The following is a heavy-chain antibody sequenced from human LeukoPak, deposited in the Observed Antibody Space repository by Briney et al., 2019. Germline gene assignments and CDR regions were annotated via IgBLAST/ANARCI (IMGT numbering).Heavy chain of an antibody. CDR1: GYTFTIYD. CDR2: MNPNSGNT. CDR3: ARRPRSLQKLARFDP. J-gene: IGHJ5*02. V-gene: IGHV1-8*01. Sequence: ASVKVSCKSSGYTFTIYDINWVRQATRQGLEWMGWMNPNSGNTGYAQKFQGRVTMTRNTSISTAHMELSSLRSEDTAVYYCARRPRSLQKLARFDPWGQGTLVTVSS. D-gene: IGHD6-13*01.